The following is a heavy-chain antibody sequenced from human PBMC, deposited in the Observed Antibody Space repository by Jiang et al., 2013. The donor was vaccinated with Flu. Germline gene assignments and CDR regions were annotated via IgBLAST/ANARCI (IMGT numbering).Heavy chain of an antibody. CDR2: IYHSGST. CDR1: GGSISSSNW. D-gene: IGHD6-19*01. J-gene: IGHJ4*02. V-gene: IGHV4-4*02. CDR3: ARVDDSSGWDQTIDY. Sequence: GLVKPSGTLSLTCAVSGGSISSSNWWSWVRQPPGKGLEWIGEIYHSGSTNYNPSLKSRVTISVDKSKNQFSLKLSSVTAADTAVYYCARVDDSSGWDQTIDYWGQGALVTVSS.